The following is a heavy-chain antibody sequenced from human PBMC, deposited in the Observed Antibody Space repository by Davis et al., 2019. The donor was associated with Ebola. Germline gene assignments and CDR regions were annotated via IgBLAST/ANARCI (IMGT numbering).Heavy chain of an antibody. V-gene: IGHV1-3*01. CDR3: ARGGAIVVAAFYYFDY. Sequence: ASVKVSCKASGYTFTSYAMHWVRQALGQRLEWMGWINAGNGNTKYSQKFQGRVTITRDTSASTAYMELSSLRSEDTAVYYCARGGAIVVAAFYYFDYWGQGTLVTVSS. D-gene: IGHD2-15*01. J-gene: IGHJ4*02. CDR1: GYTFTSYA. CDR2: INAGNGNT.